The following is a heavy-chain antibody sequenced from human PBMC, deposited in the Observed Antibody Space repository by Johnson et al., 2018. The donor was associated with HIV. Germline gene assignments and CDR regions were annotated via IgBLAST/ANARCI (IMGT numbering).Heavy chain of an antibody. CDR1: GFTFSSYA. J-gene: IGHJ3*02. V-gene: IGHV3-NL1*01. CDR2: LFSGGST. Sequence: QVQLVESGGGVVQPGRSLRLSCAASGFTFSSYAMHWVRQAPGKGLEWVSVLFSGGSTYYADSVKGRFTISRDNSKNTLYLQMNSLRTEDTAVYYCANLGDYGGNNGFDIWGQGTMVTVSS. CDR3: ANLGDYGGNNGFDI. D-gene: IGHD4-23*01.